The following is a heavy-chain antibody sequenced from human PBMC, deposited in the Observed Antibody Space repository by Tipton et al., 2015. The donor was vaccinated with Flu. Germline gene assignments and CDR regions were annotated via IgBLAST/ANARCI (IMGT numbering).Heavy chain of an antibody. CDR1: GFTFSSYD. CDR3: ARGLIYSSGYIHYYYYGMDV. Sequence: SLRLSCAASGFTFSSYDMHWVRQATGKGLEWVSAIGAAGDTYYPGSVKGRFTISRENAKNSLYLQMNSLRAGDTAVYYCARGLIYSSGYIHYYYYGMDVWGQGTTVTVSS. J-gene: IGHJ6*02. V-gene: IGHV3-13*01. CDR2: IGAAGDT. D-gene: IGHD3-22*01.